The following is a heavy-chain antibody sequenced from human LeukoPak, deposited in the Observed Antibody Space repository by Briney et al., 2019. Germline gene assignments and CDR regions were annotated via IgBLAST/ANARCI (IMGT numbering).Heavy chain of an antibody. J-gene: IGHJ3*02. V-gene: IGHV1-46*01. Sequence: ASVTLSFKSSGYTFTIYYMHWVRQAPGQGLELMGIINPSGGSTSYAQKFQGRVTMTRDTSTSTVYMELSSLRSEDTAVYYCASEYSYGLGAFDIWGQGTMVTVSS. CDR1: GYTFTIYY. CDR3: ASEYSYGLGAFDI. CDR2: INPSGGST. D-gene: IGHD5-18*01.